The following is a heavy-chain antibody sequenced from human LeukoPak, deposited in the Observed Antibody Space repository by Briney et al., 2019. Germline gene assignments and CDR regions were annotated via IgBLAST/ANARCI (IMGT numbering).Heavy chain of an antibody. D-gene: IGHD2-15*01. CDR2: INPSGGST. CDR3: ARVSGYCSGGSCYGLPSHGMDV. Sequence: ASVKVSCKASGYTFTNYYIHWVRQAPGQGLEWMGIINPSGGSTSSAQKFQGRVTMTRDTSTSTVYMEMSSLRSEDTAVYYCARVSGYCSGGSCYGLPSHGMDVWGRGTTVTVSS. J-gene: IGHJ6*02. V-gene: IGHV1-46*01. CDR1: GYTFTNYY.